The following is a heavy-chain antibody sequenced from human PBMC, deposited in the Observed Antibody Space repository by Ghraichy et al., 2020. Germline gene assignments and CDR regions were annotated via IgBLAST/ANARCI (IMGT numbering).Heavy chain of an antibody. D-gene: IGHD3-22*01. CDR3: ATGVYDRSGYAHKY. CDR1: GFTFSSYW. CDR2: IKPDGTTT. J-gene: IGHJ4*02. Sequence: GGSLRLSCAASGFTFSSYWMHWVRQAPGKGLVWVSRIKPDGTTTYYADSVRGRFTISRDNAKNTLYLQMNSLRAEDSAVYYCATGVYDRSGYAHKYWGQGTLVTVST. V-gene: IGHV3-74*01.